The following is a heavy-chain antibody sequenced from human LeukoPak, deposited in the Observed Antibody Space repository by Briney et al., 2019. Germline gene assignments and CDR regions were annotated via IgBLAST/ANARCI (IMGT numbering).Heavy chain of an antibody. J-gene: IGHJ6*03. CDR2: IYPGDSDT. CDR1: GYSFTSYW. Sequence: PGESLKISCKGSGYSFTSYWIGWVRQMPGKGLEWMGIIYPGDSDTRHSPSFQGQVTISADKSISTAYLQWSSLKASDTAMYYCARAQLPSDRYYYYYYVDVWGKGTTVTVSS. V-gene: IGHV5-51*03. CDR3: ARAQLPSDRYYYYYYVDV. D-gene: IGHD5-24*01.